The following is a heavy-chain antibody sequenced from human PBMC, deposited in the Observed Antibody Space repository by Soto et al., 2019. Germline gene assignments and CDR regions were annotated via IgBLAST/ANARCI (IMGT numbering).Heavy chain of an antibody. CDR2: IIPIFGTA. D-gene: IGHD5-18*01. J-gene: IGHJ4*02. CDR1: GGTFSSYA. CDR3: ARKRALGYSYGPCNS. Sequence: SVKVSCKASGGTFSSYAISWVRQAPGQGREGMGGIIPIFGTANYAQKFQGRVTITAGESTSTAYMELRSLRYEDTAVYYCARKRALGYSYGPCNSWGKGTLAT. V-gene: IGHV1-69*13.